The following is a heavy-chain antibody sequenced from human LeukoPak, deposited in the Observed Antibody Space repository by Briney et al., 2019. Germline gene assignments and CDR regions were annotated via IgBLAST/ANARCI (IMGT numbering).Heavy chain of an antibody. J-gene: IGHJ6*02. D-gene: IGHD3-3*01. CDR2: INHSGSA. Sequence: PSETLSLTCAVYGGSFSGYYWSWIRQPPGKGLEWLGEINHSGSANYNPSLKSRVTISVDTSKNQFSLELSSVTAADTAVYYCASRWSGYFTHYYYGMDVWGQGTTVTVSS. CDR3: ASRWSGYFTHYYYGMDV. CDR1: GGSFSGYY. V-gene: IGHV4-34*01.